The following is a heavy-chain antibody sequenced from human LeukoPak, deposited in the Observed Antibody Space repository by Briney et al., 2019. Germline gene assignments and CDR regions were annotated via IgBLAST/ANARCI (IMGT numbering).Heavy chain of an antibody. V-gene: IGHV4-39*07. CDR1: GSSISSSSYY. D-gene: IGHD3-22*01. CDR2: IYYSGST. Sequence: PSETLSLTCTVSGSSISSSSYYWGWVRQPPGKGLEWIGSIYYSGSTYYNPSLKSRVTISVDTSKKQFSLKLSSVTAADTAVYYCARGRRAYYYDSSGYPSPFDYWGQGTLVTVSS. CDR3: ARGRRAYYYDSSGYPSPFDY. J-gene: IGHJ4*02.